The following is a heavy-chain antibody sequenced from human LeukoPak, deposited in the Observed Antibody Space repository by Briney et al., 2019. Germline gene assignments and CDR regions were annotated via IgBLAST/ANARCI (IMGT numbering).Heavy chain of an antibody. CDR1: GFTFNSYA. D-gene: IGHD3/OR15-3a*01. J-gene: IGHJ4*02. V-gene: IGHV3-64*02. CDR2: ISGNGGST. Sequence: GGSLRLSCAASGFTFNSYAMHWVRQAPGKGLEYVSAISGNGGSTYYADSVKGRFTISRDNSKDTLYLQMNSLRAEDTAVYYCARDPSRGLYYFDHWGQGTLVTVSS. CDR3: ARDPSRGLYYFDH.